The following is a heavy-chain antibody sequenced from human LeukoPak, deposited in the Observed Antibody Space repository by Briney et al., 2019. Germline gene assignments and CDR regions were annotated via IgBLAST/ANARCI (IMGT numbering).Heavy chain of an antibody. V-gene: IGHV3-30*04. Sequence: PGGSLRLSCAASGFTFSSYAMPWVRQAPGKGLEWVALISFDGRNRYYADSVKGRFTISRDNSKNTLYVQMNSLRAEDTAVYYCVRPRGIAAAGIFGAFDYWGQGILVTVSS. CDR1: GFTFSSYA. J-gene: IGHJ4*02. CDR2: ISFDGRNR. D-gene: IGHD6-13*01. CDR3: VRPRGIAAAGIFGAFDY.